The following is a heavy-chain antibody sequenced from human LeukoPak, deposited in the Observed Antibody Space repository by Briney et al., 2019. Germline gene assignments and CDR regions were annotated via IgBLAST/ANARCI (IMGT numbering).Heavy chain of an antibody. J-gene: IGHJ4*02. Sequence: ASVKVSCKASGYTFTAYYLHWVRQAPGQGLEWMGWINPNSGGTNYAQRFQGRVTMTRDTSINTAFMELSRLRSDDTAVYYCARMEVIMINAGGFWGQGTLVTVSS. D-gene: IGHD3-22*01. CDR1: GYTFTAYY. CDR2: INPNSGGT. V-gene: IGHV1-2*02. CDR3: ARMEVIMINAGGF.